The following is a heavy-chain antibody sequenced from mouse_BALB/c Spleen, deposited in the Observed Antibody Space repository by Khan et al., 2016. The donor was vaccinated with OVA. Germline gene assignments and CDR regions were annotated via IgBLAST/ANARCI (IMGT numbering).Heavy chain of an antibody. Sequence: EVQLQQSGPELMKPGASVKISCKASGYSFTSYYIHWVKQSHGKTLEWIGYIDPFNGGSTYNQKFKGKATLTVDKSSSTAYMHLRSLTSEDSAVYYCARHDSTAWFAYWGQGTLVTVSA. J-gene: IGHJ3*01. CDR3: ARHDSTAWFAY. CDR2: IDPFNGGS. CDR1: GYSFTSYY. D-gene: IGHD1-1*01. V-gene: IGHV1-31*01.